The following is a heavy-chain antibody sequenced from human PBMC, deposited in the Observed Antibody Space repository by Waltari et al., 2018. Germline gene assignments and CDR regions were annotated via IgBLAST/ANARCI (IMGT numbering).Heavy chain of an antibody. D-gene: IGHD3-22*01. CDR2: VSGERSIK. CDR1: GFSFRSYG. J-gene: IGHJ4*02. CDR3: VKELDSSGYLSFFDY. Sequence: VQLVESGGGVVQSGKSLRLSCAASGFSFRSYGMQWVRQAPGKGLEWGAVVSGERSIKLYADALKGRFTISRDNSKNTLSLQMNNLTPEDTAVYYCVKELDSSGYLSFFDYWGQGTRVTVSS. V-gene: IGHV3-30*18.